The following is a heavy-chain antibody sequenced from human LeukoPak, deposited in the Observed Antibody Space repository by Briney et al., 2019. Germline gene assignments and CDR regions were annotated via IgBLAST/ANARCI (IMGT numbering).Heavy chain of an antibody. CDR3: ARTAGYSYGYYYYYYYMDV. CDR2: ICYSGRT. J-gene: IGHJ6*03. CDR1: GGSKSSSSYY. Sequence: SETLSLTCTVSGGSKSSSSYYWGWTRQPPAKVLEWYGSICYSGRTYYNPTLKSRVSISVDMSKNQFSLKLSSVTAADTAVYYCARTAGYSYGYYYYYYYMDVWGKGTTVTVSS. V-gene: IGHV4-39*01. D-gene: IGHD5-18*01.